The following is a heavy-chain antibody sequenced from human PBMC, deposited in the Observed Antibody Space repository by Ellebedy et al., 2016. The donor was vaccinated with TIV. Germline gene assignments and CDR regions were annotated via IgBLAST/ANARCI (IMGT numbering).Heavy chain of an antibody. CDR3: VRARIAVAGTTFDH. J-gene: IGHJ4*02. CDR2: ISSRGGAI. D-gene: IGHD1/OR15-1a*01. CDR1: GFTFSDFE. Sequence: GESLKISCAASGFTFSDFEMNLVRQAPGKGLEWISYISSRGGAIYYADSVKGRFNISSDNPKMSLSLLKNSLRVEDTAVYYCVRARIAVAGTTFDHWGQGTLVTVSS. V-gene: IGHV3-48*03.